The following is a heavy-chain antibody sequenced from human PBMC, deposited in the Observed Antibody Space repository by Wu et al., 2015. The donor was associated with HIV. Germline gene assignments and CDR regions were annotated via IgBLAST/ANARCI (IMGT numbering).Heavy chain of an antibody. J-gene: IGHJ4*02. CDR1: GDSFSRSG. CDR2: IIPNHGGA. Sequence: QVQLVQSGAEVKKPGSSVKVSCKASGDSFSRSGISWMRQAPGKGFEWMGRIIPNHGGANYAEKFEGRVTITADEATNTAYMDLSRLRSEDTAVYYCAKGRYGGYVWSWYYFDYWGQGTLVTVSS. V-gene: IGHV1-69*11. D-gene: IGHD5-12*01. CDR3: AKGRYGGYVWSWYYFDY.